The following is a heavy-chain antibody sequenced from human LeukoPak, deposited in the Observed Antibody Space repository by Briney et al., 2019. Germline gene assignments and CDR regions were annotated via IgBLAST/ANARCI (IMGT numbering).Heavy chain of an antibody. CDR3: ARVIWYYDRSGYYIGDY. D-gene: IGHD3-22*01. V-gene: IGHV1-18*01. CDR1: GYTFTSYG. J-gene: IGHJ4*02. Sequence: ASVKVSCKASGYTFTSYGISWVRQAPGQGLEWMGWISAYNGNTNYAQKLQGRVTMTTDTSTSTAYMELRSLRSDDTAVYYCARVIWYYDRSGYYIGDYWGQGTLVTVSS. CDR2: ISAYNGNT.